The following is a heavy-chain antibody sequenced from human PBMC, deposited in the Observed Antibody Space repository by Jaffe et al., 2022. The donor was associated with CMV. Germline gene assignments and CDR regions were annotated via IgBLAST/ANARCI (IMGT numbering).Heavy chain of an antibody. D-gene: IGHD6-19*01. Sequence: QVQLQESGPGLVKPSETLSLTCTVSGGSISSYYWSWIRQPPGKGLEWIGYIYYSGSTNYNPSLKSRVTISVDTSKNQFSLKLSSVTAADTAVYYCAREYSSGWYGDAFDIWGQGTMVTVSS. CDR2: IYYSGST. V-gene: IGHV4-59*08. CDR1: GGSISSYY. J-gene: IGHJ3*02. CDR3: AREYSSGWYGDAFDI.